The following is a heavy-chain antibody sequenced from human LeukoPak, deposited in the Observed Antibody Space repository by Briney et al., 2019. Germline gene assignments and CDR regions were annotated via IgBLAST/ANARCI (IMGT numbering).Heavy chain of an antibody. Sequence: XGSLRLSCAASGFTFSSYAMHWVRQAPGKGLEWMAVISYDGSNKYYADSVKGRFTISRDNSKNTLYLQMNSLRAEDTAVYYCARGYYYESSGYYTHEYWGQGTLVTVSS. J-gene: IGHJ4*02. D-gene: IGHD3-22*01. CDR1: GFTFSSYA. CDR3: ARGYYYESSGYYTHEY. V-gene: IGHV3-30-3*01. CDR2: ISYDGSNK.